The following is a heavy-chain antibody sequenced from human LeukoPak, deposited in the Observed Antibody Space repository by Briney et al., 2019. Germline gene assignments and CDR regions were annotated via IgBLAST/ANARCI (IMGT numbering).Heavy chain of an antibody. J-gene: IGHJ4*02. CDR2: IKQDGSEK. D-gene: IGHD3-10*01. Sequence: GGSLRLSCAASGFTFRSYWMSWVRQAPGKGLEWVANIKQDGSEKYYVDSVKGRFTISRDNAKNSLYLQMNSLRAEDTAVYYCARDRGPGSDHYFDYWGQGTLVTVSS. CDR3: ARDRGPGSDHYFDY. V-gene: IGHV3-7*01. CDR1: GFTFRSYW.